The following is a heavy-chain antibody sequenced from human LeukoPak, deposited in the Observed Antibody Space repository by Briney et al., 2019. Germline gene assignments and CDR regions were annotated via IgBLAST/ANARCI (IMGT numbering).Heavy chain of an antibody. CDR2: INPSGGST. CDR3: ARGRIAVAAKDAFDI. J-gene: IGHJ3*02. CDR1: GYTFTSYY. D-gene: IGHD6-19*01. Sequence: EASVKVSCTASGYTFTSYYMHWVRQAPGQGLEWMGIINPSGGSTSYAQKFQGRVTRTRDTSTSTVYMELSSLRSEDTAVYYCARGRIAVAAKDAFDIWGQGTMVTVSS. V-gene: IGHV1-46*01.